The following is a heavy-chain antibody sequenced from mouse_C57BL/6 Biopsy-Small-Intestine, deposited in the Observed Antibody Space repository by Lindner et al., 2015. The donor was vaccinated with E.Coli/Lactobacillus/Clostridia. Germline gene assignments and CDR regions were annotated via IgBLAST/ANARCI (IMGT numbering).Heavy chain of an antibody. Sequence: VQLQESGAELARPGASVKMSCKASGYTFTSYTMHWVKQRPGQGLEWIGYINPSSGYTKYNQKFKDKATLTADKSSSTAYMQLSSLTSEDSAVYYCAGDYGSSYWYFDVWGTGTTVTVSS. V-gene: IGHV1-4*01. J-gene: IGHJ1*03. D-gene: IGHD1-1*01. CDR3: AGDYGSSYWYFDV. CDR2: INPSSGYT. CDR1: GYTFTSYT.